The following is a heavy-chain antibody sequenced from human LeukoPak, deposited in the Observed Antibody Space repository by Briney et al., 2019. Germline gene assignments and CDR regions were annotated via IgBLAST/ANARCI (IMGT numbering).Heavy chain of an antibody. D-gene: IGHD5-12*01. V-gene: IGHV1-58*02. Sequence: ASVKVSCKASGFTFTSSAMQWVRQARGQRLEWIGWIVVGSGNTNYAQKFQERVTITRDMSTSTAYMELSSLRSEDTAVYYCAAVDIVATTYFDSWGQGTLVTVSS. CDR3: AAVDIVATTYFDS. CDR1: GFTFTSSA. CDR2: IVVGSGNT. J-gene: IGHJ4*02.